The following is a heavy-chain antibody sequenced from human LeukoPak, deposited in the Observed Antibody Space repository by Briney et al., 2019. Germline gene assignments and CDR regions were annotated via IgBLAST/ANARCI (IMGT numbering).Heavy chain of an antibody. Sequence: SETLPLTCTVSGGSISSYYWSWIRQPAGKGLEWIGRIYTSGSTNYNPSLKSRVTMSVDTSKNQFSLKLSSVTAADTAVYYCARFPGGAEYRHYYYMDVWGTGTTVTVSS. D-gene: IGHD1-14*01. CDR2: IYTSGST. CDR3: ARFPGGAEYRHYYYMDV. CDR1: GGSISSYY. V-gene: IGHV4-4*07. J-gene: IGHJ6*03.